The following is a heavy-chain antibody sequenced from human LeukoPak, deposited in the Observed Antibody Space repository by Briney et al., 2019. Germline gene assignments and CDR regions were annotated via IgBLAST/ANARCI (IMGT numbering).Heavy chain of an antibody. J-gene: IGHJ4*02. D-gene: IGHD2-2*01. CDR1: GYTFTSYG. CDR2: ISAYNGNT. CDR3: AGLSLGYCSSTSCYASDY. V-gene: IGHV1-18*04. Sequence: ASVKVSCKASGYTFTSYGISWVRQAPGQGLEWMGWISAYNGNTNFAQKLQGRVTMTTDTSTSTAYMELRSLRSDDTAVYYCAGLSLGYCSSTSCYASDYWGQGTLVTVSS.